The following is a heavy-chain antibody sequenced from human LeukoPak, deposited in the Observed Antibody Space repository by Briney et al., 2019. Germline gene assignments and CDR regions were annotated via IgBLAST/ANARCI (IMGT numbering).Heavy chain of an antibody. CDR3: ARVRAAAARRYFDY. CDR1: GYTFTSYD. Sequence: ASVKVSCKASGYTFTSYDINWVRQATGQGLEWMGWMNPNSGNTGYAQKFQGRVTMTRNTSISTAYMELSSLRSEDTAVYYCARVRAAAARRYFDYWGQGTLVTVSS. J-gene: IGHJ4*02. V-gene: IGHV1-8*01. D-gene: IGHD6-13*01. CDR2: MNPNSGNT.